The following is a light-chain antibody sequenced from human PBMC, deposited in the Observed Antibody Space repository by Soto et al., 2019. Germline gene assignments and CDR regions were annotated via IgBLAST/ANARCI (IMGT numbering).Light chain of an antibody. CDR2: DAS. J-gene: IGKJ1*01. Sequence: DIQMTQSPSTLSASVGDRVTITCRASQNINIWLAWYQQKPGKAPKLLIFDASSLESGVPSRFSGSGSGTEFPLTISSLQPDDFATYYCRQYNSYSWTFGQGTKVEIK. CDR3: RQYNSYSWT. CDR1: QNINIW. V-gene: IGKV1-5*01.